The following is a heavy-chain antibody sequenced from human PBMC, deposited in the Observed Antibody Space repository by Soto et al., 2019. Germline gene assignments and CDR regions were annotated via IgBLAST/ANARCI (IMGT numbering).Heavy chain of an antibody. J-gene: IGHJ4*02. CDR1: GGSISSNY. CDR3: ARYRREAVAGYTLDN. D-gene: IGHD6-13*01. CDR2: VYHSGST. Sequence: SATLSLTCTVSGGSISSNYWTWIRQPPGKGLEWIGYVYHSGSTNYNPSLKSRATISEDTSKSQFSLKVNSMTAADTAVYYCARYRREAVAGYTLDNWGQG. V-gene: IGHV4-59*01.